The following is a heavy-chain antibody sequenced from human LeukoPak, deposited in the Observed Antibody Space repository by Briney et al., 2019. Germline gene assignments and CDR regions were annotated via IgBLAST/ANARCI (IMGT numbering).Heavy chain of an antibody. D-gene: IGHD4-11*01. CDR3: ARPTTYYYYAMDV. Sequence: NPSETLSLTCAVYGGSFSGYYWSWIRQPPGKGLEWIGEINHSGSTNHNPSLKSRVTISVDTSKNQFSLKLRSVTAADTAVYYCARPTTYYYYAMDVWGQGTTVTVSS. V-gene: IGHV4-34*01. J-gene: IGHJ6*02. CDR2: INHSGST. CDR1: GGSFSGYY.